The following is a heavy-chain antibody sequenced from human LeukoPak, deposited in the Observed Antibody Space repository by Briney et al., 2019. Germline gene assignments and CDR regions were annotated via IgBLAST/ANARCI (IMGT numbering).Heavy chain of an antibody. J-gene: IGHJ4*02. Sequence: PGGSLRLSCAASGSTFSSYGMHWVRQAPGKGLEWVAFIRYDGSNKYYADSVKGRFTISRDNSKNTLYLQMNSLRAEDTAVYYCAKVVGGFYGDYLFDYWGQGTLVTVSS. CDR1: GSTFSSYG. V-gene: IGHV3-30*02. D-gene: IGHD4-17*01. CDR2: IRYDGSNK. CDR3: AKVVGGFYGDYLFDY.